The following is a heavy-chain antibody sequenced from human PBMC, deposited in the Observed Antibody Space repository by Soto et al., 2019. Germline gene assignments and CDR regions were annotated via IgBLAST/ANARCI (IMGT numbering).Heavy chain of an antibody. Sequence: PSQTLSLTCALSGDSVSTNSATWDWIRQSQSRGLEWLGRTYYRSKWFNDYAVSVKGRISINPDTSNNQFSLQLNSVTPDDTAVYYCARLIGNSWLDSWGQGTLVTVSS. J-gene: IGHJ5*01. CDR1: GDSVSTNSAT. V-gene: IGHV6-1*01. CDR2: TYYRSKWFN. D-gene: IGHD2-8*01. CDR3: ARLIGNSWLDS.